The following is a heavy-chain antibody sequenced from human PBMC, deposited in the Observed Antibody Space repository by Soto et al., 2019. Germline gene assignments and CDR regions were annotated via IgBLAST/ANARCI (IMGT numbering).Heavy chain of an antibody. J-gene: IGHJ2*01. V-gene: IGHV1-46*01. CDR1: GYTFTKYY. CDR2: INPGGVST. D-gene: IGHD4-17*01. Sequence: QVQLVQSGAEVKKPGASVEVSCKASGYTFTKYYIQWVRHAPGQGLAWMGVINPGGVSTKYAQKFQDRVTMTSDKSTSTVYIDRSSLRSEDTAVYFCARGGNGDNVGYWYFDLWGRGTQVTVSP. CDR3: ARGGNGDNVGYWYFDL.